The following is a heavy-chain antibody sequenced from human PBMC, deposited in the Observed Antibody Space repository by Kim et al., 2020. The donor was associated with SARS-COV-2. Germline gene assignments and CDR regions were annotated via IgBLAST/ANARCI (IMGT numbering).Heavy chain of an antibody. CDR1: GFTFSSYA. Sequence: GGSLRLSCAASGFTFSSYAMSWVRQAPGKGLEWVSGMSGTGVFTYYANSVKGRFTISRDNSKNTLYLQMNSLRAEDTAVYYCAKDRMNLYGVLDAFDIWGQGTMVTVSS. CDR2: MSGTGVFT. J-gene: IGHJ3*02. V-gene: IGHV3-23*01. D-gene: IGHD4-17*01. CDR3: AKDRMNLYGVLDAFDI.